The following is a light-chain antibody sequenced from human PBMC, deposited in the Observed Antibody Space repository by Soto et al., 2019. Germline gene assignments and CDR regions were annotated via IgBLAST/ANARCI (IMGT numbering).Light chain of an antibody. V-gene: IGKV3-20*01. CDR3: QHYSDSTWT. J-gene: IGKJ1*01. Sequence: EIVLTQSPGTLSLSPGERDTLSCRASQSVSNNYLAWYQQKPGQAPRLLIYGASNRATGIPDRFSGSGSGTDFTLTISEVEPEDFAVYFCQHYSDSTWTFGQGTKVDIK. CDR1: QSVSNNY. CDR2: GAS.